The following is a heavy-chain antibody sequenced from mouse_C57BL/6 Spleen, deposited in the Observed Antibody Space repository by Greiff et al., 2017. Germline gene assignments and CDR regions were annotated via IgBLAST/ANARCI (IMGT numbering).Heavy chain of an antibody. Sequence: QVQLQQSGPELVKPGASVKISCKASGYAFSSSWMNWVKQRPGKGLEWIGRIYPGDGDTNYNGKFKGKATLTADKSSSTAYMQLSSLTSEDSAVYFCARWENTFYYYAMDYWGQGTSVTVSS. V-gene: IGHV1-82*01. CDR2: IYPGDGDT. CDR3: ARWENTFYYYAMDY. D-gene: IGHD5-2*01. CDR1: GYAFSSSW. J-gene: IGHJ4*01.